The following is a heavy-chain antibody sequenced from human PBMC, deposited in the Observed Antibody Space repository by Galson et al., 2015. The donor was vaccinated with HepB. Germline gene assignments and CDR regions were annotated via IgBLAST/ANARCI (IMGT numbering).Heavy chain of an antibody. CDR1: GFTFSDYW. Sequence: SLRLSCAASGFTFSDYWMGWVRQAPGKGLEWVANIKQDGSEKHYVDSVRGRFTISRDNARNSLYLQMNSLRGEDTAVYYCSRGGPRSGYYIYYYYYYMDVWGKGTTVTVSS. CDR2: IKQDGSEK. CDR3: SRGGPRSGYYIYYYYYYMDV. V-gene: IGHV3-7*04. D-gene: IGHD3-22*01. J-gene: IGHJ6*03.